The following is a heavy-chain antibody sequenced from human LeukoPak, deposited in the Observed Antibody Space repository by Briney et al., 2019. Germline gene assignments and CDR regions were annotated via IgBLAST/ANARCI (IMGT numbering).Heavy chain of an antibody. CDR2: INNDGSTT. CDR1: GFTFANTW. Sequence: GGSLRLSCAASGFTFANTWMHWVRHAPGKGLVWVSLINNDGSTTNYADSVRGRFTISRGNAKNTVYLQMNSLRAEDTAVYYCAVGGTYGSGSWGQGTLVTVSS. V-gene: IGHV3-74*01. D-gene: IGHD3-10*01. CDR3: AVGGTYGSGS. J-gene: IGHJ4*02.